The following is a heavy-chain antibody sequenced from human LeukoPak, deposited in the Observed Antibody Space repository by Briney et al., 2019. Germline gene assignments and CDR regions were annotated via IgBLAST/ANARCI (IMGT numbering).Heavy chain of an antibody. J-gene: IGHJ3*02. CDR3: ARDDRGVQGDAFDI. Sequence: PGGSLRLSCAASGFTFSSYAMYWVRQAPGKGLEWVAGISYEGSNKYYADSVKGRFTISRDNSKDTLYLQMNSLRAEDTAVYYCARDDRGVQGDAFDIWGQGTMVTVSS. CDR2: ISYEGSNK. D-gene: IGHD3-10*01. V-gene: IGHV3-30*04. CDR1: GFTFSSYA.